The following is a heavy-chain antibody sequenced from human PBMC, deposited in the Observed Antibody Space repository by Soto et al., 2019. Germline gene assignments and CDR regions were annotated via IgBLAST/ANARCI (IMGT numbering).Heavy chain of an antibody. V-gene: IGHV1-69*12. CDR2: ITPIFGTP. CDR3: AQTLGLAVSGPGRFDL. D-gene: IGHD6-19*01. CDR1: GGTFSRYA. Sequence: QVKLVQSGTEVKKPGSSVKVSCKASGGTFSRYAINWVRQAPGQGLEWMGGITPIFGTPNYAQNFQGRVTITADGSTKTAYKELRRLRSEDTAVYYCAQTLGLAVSGPGRFDLWGRGTLVTVTS. J-gene: IGHJ2*01.